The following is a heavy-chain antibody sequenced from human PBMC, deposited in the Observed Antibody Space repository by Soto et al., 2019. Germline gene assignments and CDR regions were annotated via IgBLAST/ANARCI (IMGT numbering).Heavy chain of an antibody. Sequence: GGSLRLSCAGYGFMFSTFAMSWVRQAPGKGLEWVSTITHTGDHTFYADSVRGRFTISRDNSKNTMYLQMNSLRAEDTAVYYCAKTQTHKFIVVVVAAPGDAFDIWGQGTMVTVSS. D-gene: IGHD2-15*01. CDR1: GFMFSTFA. J-gene: IGHJ3*02. CDR3: AKTQTHKFIVVVVAAPGDAFDI. CDR2: ITHTGDHT. V-gene: IGHV3-23*01.